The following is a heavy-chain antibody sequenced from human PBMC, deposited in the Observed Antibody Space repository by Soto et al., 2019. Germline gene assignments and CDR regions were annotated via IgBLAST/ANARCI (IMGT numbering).Heavy chain of an antibody. D-gene: IGHD5-12*01. CDR2: ISARGGSL. CDR3: AKGSLEYSASVDN. CDR1: GFSFSSYA. J-gene: IGHJ4*02. V-gene: IGHV3-23*01. Sequence: EVQLLESGGGLVQPGGSLRLSCAASGFSFSSYAMVWVRQAPGKGLEWVSVISARGGSLYFADSVKGRFTISIDNSKNVLSLEMNSLRAEDTATYFCAKGSLEYSASVDNWGQGTLVVVSS.